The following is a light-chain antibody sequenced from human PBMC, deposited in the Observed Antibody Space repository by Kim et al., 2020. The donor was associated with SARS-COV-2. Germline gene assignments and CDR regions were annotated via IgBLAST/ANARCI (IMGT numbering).Light chain of an antibody. Sequence: GQKVTISWSGSRSNIENNYVSWYQQLPGTAPKLPSYDNNKRPSGIPDRVSGSKSGTAATLGITGLQTGDEADYYCGTWDSSLSAVVFGGGTQLTVL. V-gene: IGLV1-51*01. CDR3: GTWDSSLSAVV. J-gene: IGLJ2*01. CDR1: RSNIENNY. CDR2: DNN.